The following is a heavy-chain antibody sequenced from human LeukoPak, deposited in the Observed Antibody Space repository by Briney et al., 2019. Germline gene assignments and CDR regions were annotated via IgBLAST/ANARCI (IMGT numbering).Heavy chain of an antibody. CDR3: ASGRTMVRGVGGYFDY. Sequence: PRGSLRLFCAASGFTFSSYGMHWVLQAPGKGLEGGAVIWYDGSNKYYADSVKGRFTISKDNSKHTLYLQMTGLRAEDTAVYYCASGRTMVRGVGGYFDYWGQGTLVTVSS. V-gene: IGHV3-33*01. D-gene: IGHD3-10*01. J-gene: IGHJ4*02. CDR2: IWYDGSNK. CDR1: GFTFSSYG.